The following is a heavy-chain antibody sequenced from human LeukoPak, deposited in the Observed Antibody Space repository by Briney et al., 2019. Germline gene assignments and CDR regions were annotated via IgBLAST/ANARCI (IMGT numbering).Heavy chain of an antibody. CDR3: VRVVTWFDP. CDR1: GFTFSSFW. J-gene: IGHJ5*02. V-gene: IGHV3-7*04. CDR2: IKEDGSML. Sequence: GGSLRLSCAPSGFTFSSFWMSCVRQAPGKGLEWVAHIKEDGSMLSYVDSVKGRFTISRDNAKNSVYLQLNTLRAEDTAVYYYVRVVTWFDPWGQGSLVTVSS.